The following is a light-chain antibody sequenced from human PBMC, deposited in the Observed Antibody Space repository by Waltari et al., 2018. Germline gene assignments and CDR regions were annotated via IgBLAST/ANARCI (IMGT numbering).Light chain of an antibody. CDR3: QQRYRWVT. CDR1: HSISTS. V-gene: IGKV3-11*01. J-gene: IGKJ5*01. Sequence: EIWLTQAPAALSLSPRERATPSCRASHSISTSSAWYQQKPGQPPRLLIYDAARRANGISARFSGSGSGTDFTLTISSLEPEDFAVYYCQQRYRWVTFGQGTRLEIK. CDR2: DAA.